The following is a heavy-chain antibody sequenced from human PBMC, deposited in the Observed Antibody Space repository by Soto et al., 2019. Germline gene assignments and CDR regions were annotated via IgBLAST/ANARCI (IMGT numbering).Heavy chain of an antibody. CDR1: GFTVSSNY. V-gene: IGHV3-53*01. J-gene: IGHJ4*02. CDR2: IYSGGST. Sequence: SLRLSCAASGFTVSSNYMTWVRQAPGKGLEWVSVIYSGGSTYYADSVKGRFTISRDNSKNMLYLQMNSLRAEDTAVYYCTSGIVPITYWGQGTLVTVSS. CDR3: TSGIVPITY. D-gene: IGHD2-21*01.